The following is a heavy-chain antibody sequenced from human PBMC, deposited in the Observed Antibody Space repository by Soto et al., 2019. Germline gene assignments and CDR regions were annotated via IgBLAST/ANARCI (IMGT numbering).Heavy chain of an antibody. CDR1: GFTFSSYA. Sequence: GGSLRLSCAASGFTFSSYAMSWVRQAPGKGLEWVSAISGSGGSTYYADSVKGRFTISRDNSKNTLYLQMNSLRAEDTAVYYCAKDLHSYYDSSGYRNWFDPWGQGTLVTVSS. CDR2: ISGSGGST. J-gene: IGHJ5*02. CDR3: AKDLHSYYDSSGYRNWFDP. V-gene: IGHV3-23*01. D-gene: IGHD3-22*01.